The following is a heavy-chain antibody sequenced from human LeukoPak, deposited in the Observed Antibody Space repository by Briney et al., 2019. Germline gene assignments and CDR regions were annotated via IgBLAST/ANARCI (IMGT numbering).Heavy chain of an antibody. D-gene: IGHD3-9*01. CDR3: ARRYFEVQSRQYYFDY. V-gene: IGHV4-61*01. Sequence: SETLSLTCTVSGYSISSGYYWSWIRQPPGKGLEWIGYIYYSGSTNYNPSLKSRVTISVDTSKNQFSLKLSSVTAADTAVYYCARRYFEVQSRQYYFDYWGQGTLVTVSS. CDR2: IYYSGST. CDR1: GYSISSGYY. J-gene: IGHJ4*02.